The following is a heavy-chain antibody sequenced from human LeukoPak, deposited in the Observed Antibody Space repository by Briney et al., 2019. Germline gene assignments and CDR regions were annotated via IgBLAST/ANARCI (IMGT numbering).Heavy chain of an antibody. J-gene: IGHJ4*02. Sequence: SETLSLTCTVSGGSISSGDYYWSWIRQPPGKGLEWIGYIYYSGSTYYNPSLKSRVTISVDTSKKQFSLKLSSVTAADTAVYYCARARSVVGYFDYWGQGTLVTVSS. D-gene: IGHD2-15*01. V-gene: IGHV4-30-4*01. CDR1: GGSISSGDYY. CDR3: ARARSVVGYFDY. CDR2: IYYSGST.